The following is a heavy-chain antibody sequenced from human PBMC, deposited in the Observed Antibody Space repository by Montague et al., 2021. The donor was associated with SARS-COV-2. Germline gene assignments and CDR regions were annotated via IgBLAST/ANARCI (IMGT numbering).Heavy chain of an antibody. Sequence: SRRLSWSASGFTFSSYAMHWVRQAPGKGLEWVAVISYAEYNKYYADSVKGRFTISRDNSKNTLYLQRDSLRPDDTAVYYCASDAHGDHVGFFHHWGQGSLVTVSS. V-gene: IGHV3-30-3*01. J-gene: IGHJ1*01. CDR3: ASDAHGDHVGFFHH. D-gene: IGHD4-17*01. CDR2: ISYAEYNK. CDR1: GFTFSSYA.